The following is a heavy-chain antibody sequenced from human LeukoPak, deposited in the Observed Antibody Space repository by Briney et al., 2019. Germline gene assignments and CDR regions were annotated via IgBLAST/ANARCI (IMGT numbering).Heavy chain of an antibody. CDR2: IIPIFGTA. CDR3: ARGPTYYYDSSGSHFDY. CDR1: GGTFSSYA. J-gene: IGHJ4*02. V-gene: IGHV1-69*01. D-gene: IGHD3-22*01. Sequence: GSSVKVSCKASGGTFSSYAISWVRQAPGQGLEWMGGIIPIFGTANYAQKFQGRVTITADESTSTAYMELSSLRSEDMAVYYCARGPTYYYDSSGSHFDYWGQGTLVTVSS.